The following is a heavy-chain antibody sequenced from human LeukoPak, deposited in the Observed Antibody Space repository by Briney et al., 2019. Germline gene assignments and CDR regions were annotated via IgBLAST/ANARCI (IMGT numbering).Heavy chain of an antibody. Sequence: SETLSLTCTVSGGSISSGGYYWSWIRQHPGKGLEWIGYIYYSGSTYYNPSLKSRVTISVDASKNQFSLKLSSVTAAGTAVYYCARGGSYRVYWGQGTLVTVSS. CDR2: IYYSGST. CDR1: GGSISSGGYY. J-gene: IGHJ4*02. D-gene: IGHD3-16*02. CDR3: ARGGSYRVY. V-gene: IGHV4-31*03.